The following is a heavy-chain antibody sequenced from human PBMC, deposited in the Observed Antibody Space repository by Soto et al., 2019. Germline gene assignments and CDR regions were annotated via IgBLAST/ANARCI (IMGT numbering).Heavy chain of an antibody. CDR3: AKDRRAGGNSAFYFDF. Sequence: GGSLRLSCAASGFKFSNYAMSWVRQSPGKGLEWVSLISATGGGTYYADSVKGRFTISRDNSHNTLYLQVHSLTAEDTAVYYCAKDRRAGGNSAFYFDFWGQGAQVTVSS. CDR2: ISATGGGT. V-gene: IGHV3-23*01. D-gene: IGHD3-16*01. J-gene: IGHJ4*02. CDR1: GFKFSNYA.